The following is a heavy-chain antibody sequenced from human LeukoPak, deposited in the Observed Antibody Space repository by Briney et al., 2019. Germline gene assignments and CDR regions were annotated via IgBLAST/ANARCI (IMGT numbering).Heavy chain of an antibody. CDR1: GGTFSSYA. D-gene: IGHD6-6*01. CDR3: ARDGIADRLFDY. V-gene: IGHV1-69*13. J-gene: IGHJ4*02. Sequence: SVKVSCKASGGTFSSYAISWVRQAPGQGLEWMGGIIPIFGTANYAQKFQGRVTVTADESTSTAYMELSSLRSEDTAVYYCARDGIADRLFDYWGQGTLVTVSS. CDR2: IIPIFGTA.